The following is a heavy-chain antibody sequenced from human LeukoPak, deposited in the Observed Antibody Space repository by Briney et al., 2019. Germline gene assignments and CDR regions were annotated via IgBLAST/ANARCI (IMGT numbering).Heavy chain of an antibody. Sequence: SETLSLTCTVSGGSISSSSYYWGWIRQPPGKGLEWIGSIYYSGSTYYNPSLKIRVTISVDTSKNQFSLKLRSVIAADTAVYCCARGRAYYYDSSGYHGAFDIWGQGTMVAVSS. J-gene: IGHJ3*02. CDR3: ARGRAYYYDSSGYHGAFDI. CDR1: GGSISSSSYY. V-gene: IGHV4-39*07. CDR2: IYYSGST. D-gene: IGHD3-22*01.